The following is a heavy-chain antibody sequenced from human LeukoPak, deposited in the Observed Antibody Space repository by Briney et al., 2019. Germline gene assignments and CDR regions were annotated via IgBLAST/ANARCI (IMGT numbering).Heavy chain of an antibody. CDR3: ASKGTNYYYYGMDV. CDR1: GGSISSSSYY. CDR2: IYYSGST. Sequence: SETLSLTCTVSGGSISSSSYYWGWIRQPPGKRLEWIGSIYYSGSTYYNPSLKSRVTISVDTSKNQFSLKLSSVTAADTAVYYCASKGTNYYYYGMDVWGQGTTVTVSS. J-gene: IGHJ6*02. V-gene: IGHV4-39*01. D-gene: IGHD3-10*01.